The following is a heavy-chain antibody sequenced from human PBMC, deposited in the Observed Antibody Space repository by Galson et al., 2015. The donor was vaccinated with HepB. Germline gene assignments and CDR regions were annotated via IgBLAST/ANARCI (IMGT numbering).Heavy chain of an antibody. V-gene: IGHV2-70*01. J-gene: IGHJ4*02. CDR3: ARILRGSTTVHYYFDY. Sequence: PALVKPTQTLTLTCTFSGFSLSTSGMCVSWIRQPPGKALEWLALIDWDDDKYYTTSLRTRLTISKDTSKNQVVLTMTNMDPVDTATYYCARILRGSTTVHYYFDYWGQGALVTVSS. CDR2: IDWDDDK. D-gene: IGHD3-16*01. CDR1: GFSLSTSGMC.